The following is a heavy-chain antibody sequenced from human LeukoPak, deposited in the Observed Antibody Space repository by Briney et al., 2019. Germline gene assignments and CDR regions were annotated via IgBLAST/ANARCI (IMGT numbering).Heavy chain of an antibody. V-gene: IGHV3-7*01. CDR1: GFTFSSSW. Sequence: GGSLRLSCAASGFTFSSSWMSWVRQAPGRGLDWVASIRQDGSQKYYVDSVKGRFTISRDNAENSLYLQMNSLRAEDTAVYYCARLFRDVTTFDYWGQGTLVTVSS. J-gene: IGHJ4*02. CDR3: ARLFRDVTTFDY. D-gene: IGHD1-1*01. CDR2: IRQDGSQK.